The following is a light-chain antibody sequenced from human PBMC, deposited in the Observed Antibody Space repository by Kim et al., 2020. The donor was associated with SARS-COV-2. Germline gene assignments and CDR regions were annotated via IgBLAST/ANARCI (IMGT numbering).Light chain of an antibody. Sequence: ALGQTVRITCQGDSLRAFYASWYQQKPGQAPLLVIYGKNNRPSGIPDRFSGSTSENTASLTITGAQAEDEADYYCNSRDSTINHLVFGAGTKVTVL. J-gene: IGLJ1*01. CDR3: NSRDSTINHLV. CDR1: SLRAFY. V-gene: IGLV3-19*01. CDR2: GKN.